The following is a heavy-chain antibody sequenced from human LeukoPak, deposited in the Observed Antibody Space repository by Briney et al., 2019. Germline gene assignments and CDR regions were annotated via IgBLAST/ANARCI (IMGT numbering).Heavy chain of an antibody. J-gene: IGHJ4*02. D-gene: IGHD6-19*01. V-gene: IGHV3-23*01. Sequence: GGSLRLSCAASGLTFSTFGMSWVRQAPGKGLEWVSTISGGGSSTHYADSVKGRFTISRDNSKNTLFLQMNSLRAEDTAVYYCAKGRDRIAVAGVFGSWGQGTLGTVSS. CDR2: ISGGGSST. CDR3: AKGRDRIAVAGVFGS. CDR1: GLTFSTFG.